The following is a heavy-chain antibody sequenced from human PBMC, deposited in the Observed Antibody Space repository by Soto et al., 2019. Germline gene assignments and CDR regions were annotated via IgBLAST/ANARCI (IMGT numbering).Heavy chain of an antibody. CDR3: ARDQPGYSYGYGLGY. J-gene: IGHJ4*02. CDR2: ISSSSSYI. CDR1: GFTFSSYS. Sequence: EVQLVESGGGLVKPGGSLRLSCAASGFTFSSYSMNWVRQAPGKGLEWVSSISSSSSYIYYADSVKGRFTISRDNAXXSLYLQMNRLRAEDTAVYYCARDQPGYSYGYGLGYWGQGTLVTVSS. V-gene: IGHV3-21*01. D-gene: IGHD5-18*01.